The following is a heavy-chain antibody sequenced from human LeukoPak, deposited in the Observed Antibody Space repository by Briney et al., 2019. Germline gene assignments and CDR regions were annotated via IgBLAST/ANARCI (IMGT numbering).Heavy chain of an antibody. J-gene: IGHJ4*02. Sequence: SETLSLTCAVCGGSFSGYYWSWIRQPPGKGLEWIGEINHSGSTNYNPSLKSRVTISVDTSKNQFSLKLSSVTAADTAVYYCARGNYYYYDSSGPYYFDYWGQGTLVTVSS. CDR3: ARGNYYYYDSSGPYYFDY. D-gene: IGHD3-22*01. CDR1: GGSFSGYY. V-gene: IGHV4-34*01. CDR2: INHSGST.